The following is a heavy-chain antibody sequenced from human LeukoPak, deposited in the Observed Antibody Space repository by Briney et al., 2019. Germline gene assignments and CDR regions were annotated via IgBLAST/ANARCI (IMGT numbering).Heavy chain of an antibody. V-gene: IGHV3-74*01. CDR1: GFTFSAHW. D-gene: IGHD2/OR15-2a*01. CDR3: VRDAPNSRFDP. Sequence: GGSLRLSCAASGFTFSAHWMHWVRQVPGKGLVWVSHITNDGTTTTYADYVKGRFTISRDNAKNTLYMQMNSLRAEDSAVYYCVRDAPNSRFDPWGQGTLVTVSS. J-gene: IGHJ5*02. CDR2: ITNDGTTT.